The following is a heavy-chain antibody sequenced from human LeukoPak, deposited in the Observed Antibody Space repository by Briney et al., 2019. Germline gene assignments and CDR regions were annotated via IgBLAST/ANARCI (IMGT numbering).Heavy chain of an antibody. V-gene: IGHV3-53*01. Sequence: GGSLRLSCAASGFTVSRNYISWVRQAPGKGLEWVSVIYSGGTTYSADSVKGRFTISRDNSQNTVYLQMNTLRAEDTALYYCARGADGGAYAFGYWGQGTLVTVSS. CDR1: GFTVSRNY. CDR3: ARGADGGAYAFGY. J-gene: IGHJ4*02. CDR2: IYSGGTT. D-gene: IGHD5-12*01.